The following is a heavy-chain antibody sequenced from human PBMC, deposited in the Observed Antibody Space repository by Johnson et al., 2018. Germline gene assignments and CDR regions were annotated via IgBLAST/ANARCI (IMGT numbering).Heavy chain of an antibody. CDR3: AGVTTDFYDSSGYGFQH. CDR1: GLSFSSYS. CDR2: ISSSSRTI. J-gene: IGHJ1*01. D-gene: IGHD3-22*01. V-gene: IGHV3-48*01. Sequence: VQLLESGGGLVQPGGSLRLSCEATGLSFSSYSLNWVRPAPGKGLEWISYISSSSRTIYYADSVKGRFTISRDDAKNSLYLQMNSRRAEDTAVYYCAGVTTDFYDSSGYGFQHWGQGTLVTVSS.